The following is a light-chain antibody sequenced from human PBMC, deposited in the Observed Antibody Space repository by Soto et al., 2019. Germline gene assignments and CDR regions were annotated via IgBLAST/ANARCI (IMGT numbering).Light chain of an antibody. CDR1: QNIVTN. CDR2: DAS. CDR3: QQYNNWPPRLT. J-gene: IGKJ4*01. Sequence: RVMPQSPVTLSVSPGERATLSCRASQNIVTNLAWYQQKPGQAPRLVIYDASTRATDIPARFSGSGFGTEFILTISSLQSADFAVYYCQQYNNWPPRLTFGGGTKVDIK. V-gene: IGKV3-15*01.